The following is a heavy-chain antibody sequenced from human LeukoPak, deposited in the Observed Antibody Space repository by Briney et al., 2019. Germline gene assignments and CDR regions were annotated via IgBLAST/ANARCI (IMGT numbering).Heavy chain of an antibody. CDR2: IYYSWGR. V-gene: IGHV4-38-2*01. Sequence: SETLSLTCDVSGSSITSDYFWGWIRQPPGKGLEWIATIYYSWGRYFNPSLKSRVTISRDASKNQYYLKMTSLTAADTAIYYCARNVTAGFFDYWGQGILVTVSS. J-gene: IGHJ4*02. CDR3: ARNVTAGFFDY. D-gene: IGHD1-1*01. CDR1: GSSITSDYF.